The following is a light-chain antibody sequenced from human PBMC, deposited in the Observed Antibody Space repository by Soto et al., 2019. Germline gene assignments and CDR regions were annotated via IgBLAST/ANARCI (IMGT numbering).Light chain of an antibody. CDR2: RNT. CDR1: TSNVGTNY. CDR3: ATWHAGGWV. Sequence: QSAVTQPPSASGTPGQRVTISCSGDTSNVGTNYVFWYQQLPGTAPKLLIYRNTERPSGVPDRFSASKSGTSASLAISGLRSEDEATYYCATWHAGGWVFGGGTKLTVL. J-gene: IGLJ3*02. V-gene: IGLV1-47*01.